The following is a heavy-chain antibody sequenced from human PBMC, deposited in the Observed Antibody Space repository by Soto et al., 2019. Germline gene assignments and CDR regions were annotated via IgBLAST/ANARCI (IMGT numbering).Heavy chain of an antibody. Sequence: SETLSLTCSVSNGSISSEYFWSWIRQSPGKGLEWIGYIYYLGSTDYNPSLKSRVTISVDTSKRQFSLRLTSVTAADTAVYYCARDGYDGSGSPYPAYWGPGTQVTVSS. D-gene: IGHD3-10*01. CDR3: ARDGYDGSGSPYPAY. CDR1: NGSISSEYF. J-gene: IGHJ4*02. V-gene: IGHV4-59*01. CDR2: IYYLGST.